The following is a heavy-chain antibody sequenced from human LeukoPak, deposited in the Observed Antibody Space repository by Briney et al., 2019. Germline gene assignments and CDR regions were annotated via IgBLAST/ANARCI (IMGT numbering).Heavy chain of an antibody. D-gene: IGHD3-9*01. V-gene: IGHV4-61*01. CDR1: GGSISSSSYY. CDR2: IYYSGST. Sequence: SETLSLTCTVSGGSISSSSYYWSWIRQPPGKGLEWIGYIYYSGSTNYNPSLKSRVTISVDTSKNQFSLKLSSVTAADTAVYYCARAYYDILTGYEGWFDPWGQGTLVTVSS. J-gene: IGHJ5*02. CDR3: ARAYYDILTGYEGWFDP.